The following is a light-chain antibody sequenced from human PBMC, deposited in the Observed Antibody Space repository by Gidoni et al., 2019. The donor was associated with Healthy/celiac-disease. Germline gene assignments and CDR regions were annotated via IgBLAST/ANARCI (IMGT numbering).Light chain of an antibody. CDR2: DAS. CDR1: QSVSSY. CDR3: QQRSNWLSIT. V-gene: IGKV3-11*01. J-gene: IGKJ5*01. Sequence: EIVLTQSPATLSLSPGERATLSCRSSQSVSSYLAWYQQKPGHAPRLLIYDASNRATGIPARFSGSGSGTDFTLTISSLEPEDFAVYYCQQRSNWLSITFXQXTRLEIK.